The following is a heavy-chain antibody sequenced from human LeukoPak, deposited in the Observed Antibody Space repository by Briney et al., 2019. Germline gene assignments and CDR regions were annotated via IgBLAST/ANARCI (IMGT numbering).Heavy chain of an antibody. CDR3: ARDRYGSGSYYELFYYYYMDV. V-gene: IGHV1-2*02. CDR2: INPNSGGT. D-gene: IGHD3-10*01. J-gene: IGHJ6*03. Sequence: GASVKVSCKASGYTFTDYYLHWVRQAPGQGLEWMGWINPNSGGTNYAQKFQGRVTMTRDTSISTAYMELSRLRSDDTAVYYCARDRYGSGSYYELFYYYYMDVWGKGTTVTISS. CDR1: GYTFTDYY.